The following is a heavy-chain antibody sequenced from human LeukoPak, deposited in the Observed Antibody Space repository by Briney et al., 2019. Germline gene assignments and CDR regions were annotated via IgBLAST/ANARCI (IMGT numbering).Heavy chain of an antibody. V-gene: IGHV1-69*05. D-gene: IGHD2-2*01. J-gene: IGHJ4*02. CDR2: IIPTFGTA. CDR1: GGTFSSYA. Sequence: SVKVSCKASGGTFSSYAISWVRQAPGQGLEWMGGIIPTFGTANYAQKFQGRVTITTGESTSTAYMELSSLRSEDTAVYYCARADACSSTSCYSAGFDYWGQGTLVTVSS. CDR3: ARADACSSTSCYSAGFDY.